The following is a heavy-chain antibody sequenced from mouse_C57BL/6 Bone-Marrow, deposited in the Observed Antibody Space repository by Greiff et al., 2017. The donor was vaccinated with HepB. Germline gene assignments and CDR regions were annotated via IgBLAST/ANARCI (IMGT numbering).Heavy chain of an antibody. CDR1: GYSFPSYW. J-gene: IGHJ1*03. CDR2: LDPSDSYT. CDR3: ARGVITWYFDV. V-gene: IGHV1-59*01. D-gene: IGHD1-1*01. Sequence: VQLQQPGAELVRPGTSVTLSCKASGYSFPSYWMHWVTQRPGQGLEWIGVLDPSDSYTNYNQKFNGKATLTVDTSSSTAYMQLSSLTSEDSAVYYCARGVITWYFDVWGTGTTVTVSS.